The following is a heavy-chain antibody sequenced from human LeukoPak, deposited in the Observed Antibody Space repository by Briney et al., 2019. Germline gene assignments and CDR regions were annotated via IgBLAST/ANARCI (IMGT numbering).Heavy chain of an antibody. CDR3: ARLKDGY. Sequence: SETLSLTCTVSGASISSYYWSWIRQPPGKGLEWIGYIYYSGSTNYNPSLKSRVTISVDTSKNQFSLKLSSVTAADTAVYYCARLKDGYWGQGTLVTVSS. CDR1: GASISSYY. J-gene: IGHJ4*02. CDR2: IYYSGST. V-gene: IGHV4-59*01.